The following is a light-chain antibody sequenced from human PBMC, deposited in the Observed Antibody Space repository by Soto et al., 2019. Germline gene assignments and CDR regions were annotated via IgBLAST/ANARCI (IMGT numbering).Light chain of an antibody. Sequence: QSALTQPASVSGSPGQSITISCTGTSSDVVSYNLVSWYQQLPGKAPKLMIYEGSKRPSGVSNRFSGSTSGNTASLTISGLQAEDEADYFCCSHAISGTFDVLFGGGTKLTVL. J-gene: IGLJ2*01. CDR3: CSHAISGTFDVL. V-gene: IGLV2-23*03. CDR2: EGS. CDR1: SSDVVSYNL.